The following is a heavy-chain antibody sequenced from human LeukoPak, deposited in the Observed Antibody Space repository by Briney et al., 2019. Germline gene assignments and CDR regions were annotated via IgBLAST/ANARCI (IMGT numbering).Heavy chain of an antibody. V-gene: IGHV3-23*01. D-gene: IGHD4-11*01. CDR2: LSGSGSNT. J-gene: IGHJ4*02. CDR1: GFTFSSYA. Sequence: GGSLRLSCAASGFTFSSYAMSWVRQAPGKGLEWVSALSGSGSNTYYADSVKGRFTISRDNSKNTLYLQMNSLRAEGTAVYYCAKDRRPTTVVTYPSDWGQGTLVTVSS. CDR3: AKDRRPTTVVTYPSD.